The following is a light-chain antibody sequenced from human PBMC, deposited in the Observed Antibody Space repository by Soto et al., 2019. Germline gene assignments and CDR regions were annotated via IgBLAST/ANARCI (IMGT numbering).Light chain of an antibody. CDR1: HSVRSD. CDR2: DAS. CDR3: QQYGTSPLLT. Sequence: EIVMPQTPATLAVSPAERATLSCRARHSVRSDLAWYQQKPGQSPRLLIFDASTRAAGIPARFSGSGSGTDFTLTISSLEPEDFAVYYCQQYGTSPLLTFGGGTKVDIK. V-gene: IGKV3-15*01. J-gene: IGKJ4*02.